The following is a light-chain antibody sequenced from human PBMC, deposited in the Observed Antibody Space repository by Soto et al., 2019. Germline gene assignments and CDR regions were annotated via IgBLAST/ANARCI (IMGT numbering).Light chain of an antibody. CDR2: GNN. CDR1: NSNIGGGYD. V-gene: IGLV1-40*01. Sequence: QAVVTQPPSVSGAPGQRDTISCTGNNSNIGGGYDVHWYQQLPGTAPKLLIYGNNNRPSGVPDRFSGSKSYASASLAITGLQSEDEADYYCHSYDSRLSGSVFGGGTKVTVL. J-gene: IGLJ2*01. CDR3: HSYDSRLSGSV.